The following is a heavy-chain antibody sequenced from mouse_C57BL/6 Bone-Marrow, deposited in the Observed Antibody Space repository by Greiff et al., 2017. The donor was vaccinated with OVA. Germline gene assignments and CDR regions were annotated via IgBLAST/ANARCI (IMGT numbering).Heavy chain of an antibody. D-gene: IGHD2-14*01. J-gene: IGHJ2*01. V-gene: IGHV2-2*01. CDR3: ARIGTYFDY. CDR2: IWSGGST. Sequence: VMLVESGPGLVQPSQSLSITCTVSGFSLTSYGVHWVRQSPGKGLEWLGVIWSGGSTDYNAAFISRLSISKDNSKSQVFFKMNSLQADDTAIYYCARIGTYFDYWGQGTTLTVSS. CDR1: GFSLTSYG.